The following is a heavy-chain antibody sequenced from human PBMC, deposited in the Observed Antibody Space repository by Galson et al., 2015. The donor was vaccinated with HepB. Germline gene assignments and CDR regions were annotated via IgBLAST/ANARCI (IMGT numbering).Heavy chain of an antibody. CDR2: IHGDGTI. D-gene: IGHD4-11*01. CDR1: GFTVSRNH. V-gene: IGHV3-53*01. Sequence: SLRLSCAASGFTVSRNHMNWVRQAPGKGLEWVSIIHGDGTIYYAGSVKGRFTISRDNSKNTVYLQMNSLRPEDTAVYYCAGAGEYSNPWGQGSLVTVSS. J-gene: IGHJ5*02. CDR3: AGAGEYSNP.